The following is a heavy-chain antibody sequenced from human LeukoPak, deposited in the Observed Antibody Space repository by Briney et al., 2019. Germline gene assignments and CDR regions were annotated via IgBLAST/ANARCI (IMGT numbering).Heavy chain of an antibody. D-gene: IGHD6-13*01. J-gene: IGHJ4*02. Sequence: GGSLRLSCAASGFNFDDYGMSWVRQAPGKGLEWVSGINWNGGSTGYADSVKGRFTISRDNAKNSLYLQMNSLRAEDTALYYCARGTLKAAATDFDYWGQGTLVTVSS. CDR2: INWNGGST. V-gene: IGHV3-20*04. CDR3: ARGTLKAAATDFDY. CDR1: GFNFDDYG.